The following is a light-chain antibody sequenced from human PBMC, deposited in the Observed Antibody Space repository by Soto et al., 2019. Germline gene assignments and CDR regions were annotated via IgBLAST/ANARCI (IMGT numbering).Light chain of an antibody. CDR2: RAS. Sequence: IVMTQSPATLSVSPGERATLSCKASQNIYSNVAWYQQRPGQAPRLLIYRASTRATGIPARFSGSGSGTEFTLTISSLQSEDFTVYSCRQYHNLWAFGQGTKVDIK. CDR1: QNIYSN. J-gene: IGKJ1*01. V-gene: IGKV3-15*01. CDR3: RQYHNLWA.